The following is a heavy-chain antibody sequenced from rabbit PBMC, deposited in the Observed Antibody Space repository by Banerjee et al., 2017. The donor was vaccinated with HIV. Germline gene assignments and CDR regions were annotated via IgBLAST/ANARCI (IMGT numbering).Heavy chain of an antibody. CDR1: AFDFSSGG. CDR2: IDPVFGST. Sequence: QDHLVESGGGLVQPGGSLTLTCKASAFDFSSGGVSWVRQAPGKGLEWIGYIDPVFGSTYYASWVNGRFTISSHNGQNTLYLQLNSLTAADTATYFCVRDTWYFKLWGQGTLVTVS. J-gene: IGHJ4*01. D-gene: IGHD3-1*01. V-gene: IGHV1S47*01. CDR3: VRDTWYFKL.